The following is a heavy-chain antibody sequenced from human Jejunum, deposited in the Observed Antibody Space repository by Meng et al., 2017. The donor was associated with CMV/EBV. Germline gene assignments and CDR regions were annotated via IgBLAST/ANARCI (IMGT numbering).Heavy chain of an antibody. D-gene: IGHD3-22*01. V-gene: IGHV3-33*01. CDR3: ARDNDGSSHYSQFDY. Sequence: SVYPLTGYDMHWVRQCPGKGLEWVAVLWYDGSRKYFADSVQGRFSISRDDSKNTVYLQMNSLRAEDTAVYYCARDNDGSSHYSQFDYWGQGTLVTVSS. CDR1: VYPLTGYD. J-gene: IGHJ4*02. CDR2: LWYDGSRK.